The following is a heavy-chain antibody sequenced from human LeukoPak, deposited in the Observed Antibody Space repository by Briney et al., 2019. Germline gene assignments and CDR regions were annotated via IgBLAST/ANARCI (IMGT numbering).Heavy chain of an antibody. CDR3: ARDWRYDYVWGSYRSHDAFDI. CDR2: IWYDGSNK. CDR1: GFTFSSYA. Sequence: GGSLRLSCAASGFTFSSYAMNWVRQAPGKGLEWVAVIWYDGSNKYYADSVKGRFTISRDNSKNTLYLQMNSLRAEDTAVYYCARDWRYDYVWGSYRSHDAFDIWGQGTMVTVSS. D-gene: IGHD3-16*02. J-gene: IGHJ3*02. V-gene: IGHV3-33*08.